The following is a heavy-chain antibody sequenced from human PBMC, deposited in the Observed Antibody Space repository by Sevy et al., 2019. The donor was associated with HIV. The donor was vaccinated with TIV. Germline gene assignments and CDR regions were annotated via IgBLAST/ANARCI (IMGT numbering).Heavy chain of an antibody. CDR3: ARDQKGGFGELYYAFDI. J-gene: IGHJ3*02. CDR1: GFTFSSYS. Sequence: GGSLRLSCAASGFTFSSYSMNWVRQAPGKGLEWVSSISSSSSYIYYADSVKGRFTISRDNAKNSLYLQMNSLRAEDTAVYYCARDQKGGFGELYYAFDIWGQGTMVTVSS. V-gene: IGHV3-21*01. D-gene: IGHD3-10*01. CDR2: ISSSSSYI.